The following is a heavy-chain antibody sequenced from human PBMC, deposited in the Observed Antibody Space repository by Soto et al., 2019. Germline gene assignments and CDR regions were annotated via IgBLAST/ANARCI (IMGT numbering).Heavy chain of an antibody. Sequence: PSETLSLTCTVSGGSISSSSYYWGWIRQPPGKGLEWIGSIYYSGSTYYNPSLKSRVTISVDTSKNQFSLKLSSVTAADTAVYYCARSRYCSSTSCYKDSSSWYIDYWGQGTLVTVSS. CDR2: IYYSGST. CDR3: ARSRYCSSTSCYKDSSSWYIDY. CDR1: GGSISSSSYY. V-gene: IGHV4-39*07. D-gene: IGHD2-2*02. J-gene: IGHJ4*02.